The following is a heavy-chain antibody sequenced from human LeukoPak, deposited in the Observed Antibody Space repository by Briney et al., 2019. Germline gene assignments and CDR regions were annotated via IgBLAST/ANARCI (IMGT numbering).Heavy chain of an antibody. CDR1: GGSISSDH. CDR3: ARLSGYSSGHYYSDY. V-gene: IGHV4-59*01. J-gene: IGHJ4*02. Sequence: SETLSLTCTVSGGSISSDHWSWIRQPPGKGLEWIGYIYYRGSTNYNPSLKSRVTISVDTSKNQFSLKLSSVIAADTAVYYCARLSGYSSGHYYSDYWGQGTLVTVSS. D-gene: IGHD3-22*01. CDR2: IYYRGST.